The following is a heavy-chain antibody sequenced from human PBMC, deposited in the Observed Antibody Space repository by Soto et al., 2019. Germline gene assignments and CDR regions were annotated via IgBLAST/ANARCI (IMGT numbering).Heavy chain of an antibody. J-gene: IGHJ6*03. Sequence: PSETLSLTCAVYGGSFSGYYWSWIRQPPGKGLEWIGEINHSGSTNYNPSLKSRVTISVDTSKKQFSLKLSSVTAADAAVYYCARVYYDFWGGSYYYYMAVWGKGTTVTVSS. CDR2: INHSGST. CDR3: ARVYYDFWGGSYYYYMAV. D-gene: IGHD3-3*01. CDR1: GGSFSGYY. V-gene: IGHV4-34*01.